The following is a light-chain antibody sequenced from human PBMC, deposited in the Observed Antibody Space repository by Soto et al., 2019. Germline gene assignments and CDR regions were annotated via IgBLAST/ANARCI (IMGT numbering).Light chain of an antibody. CDR3: QQYDSSPRT. CDR1: QSISSN. Sequence: EIVMTQSPATLSVSPGERATLSCRASQSISSNLAWYQQKPGQAPRLLMFRTSSRATGFPARFSGSGSGTDFTLTVSSLQPEDFAVYYCQQYDSSPRTFGQGTKVDIK. J-gene: IGKJ1*01. CDR2: RTS. V-gene: IGKV3-15*01.